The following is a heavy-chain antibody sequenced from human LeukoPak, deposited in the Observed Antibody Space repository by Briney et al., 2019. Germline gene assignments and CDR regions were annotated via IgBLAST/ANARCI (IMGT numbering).Heavy chain of an antibody. Sequence: GGSLRLSCAASRFSFSNYWMHWVRQAPGKGLEWVAVISFDGTKKYYTESVKGRFTISRDNSNNMLYLQMNSLRAEDSALYYCVSDWDGYWGQGTLVTVSS. J-gene: IGHJ4*02. D-gene: IGHD1-26*01. V-gene: IGHV3-30*03. CDR3: VSDWDGY. CDR2: ISFDGTKK. CDR1: RFSFSNYW.